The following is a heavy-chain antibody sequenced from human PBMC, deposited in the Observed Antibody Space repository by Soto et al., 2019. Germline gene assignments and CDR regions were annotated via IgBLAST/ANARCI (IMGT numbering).Heavy chain of an antibody. J-gene: IGHJ6*02. D-gene: IGHD1-26*01. CDR1: GGSIPNYY. Sequence: QVQLQESGPGLVKPSETLSLTCTVSGGSIPNYYCSWFRQPPGKGLEWIGYIRNDGYSVSNLSLNRRVTMSMDTSKTQFSLRLESVTVTDTAVDYCARNGVGSLDGLVDVWGQGTTVIVSS. CDR2: IRNDGYS. V-gene: IGHV4-4*09. CDR3: ARNGVGSLDGLVDV.